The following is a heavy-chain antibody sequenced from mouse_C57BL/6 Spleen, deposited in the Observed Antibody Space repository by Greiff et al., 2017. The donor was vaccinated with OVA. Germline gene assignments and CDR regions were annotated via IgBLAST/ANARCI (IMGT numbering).Heavy chain of an antibody. J-gene: IGHJ1*03. CDR3: ARKASRGYFDV. Sequence: VQLQQPGAELVKPGASVKLSCKASGYTFTSYWMHWVKQRPGQGLEWIGMIHPNSGSTNYNEKFKSKATLTVDKSSSTAYMQLSSLTSEDSAVYYCARKASRGYFDVWGTGTTVTVSS. CDR2: IHPNSGST. CDR1: GYTFTSYW. D-gene: IGHD6-1*01. V-gene: IGHV1-64*01.